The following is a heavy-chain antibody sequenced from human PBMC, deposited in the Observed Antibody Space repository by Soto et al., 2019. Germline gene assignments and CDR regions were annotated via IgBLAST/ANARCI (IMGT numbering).Heavy chain of an antibody. V-gene: IGHV4-31*03. J-gene: IGHJ4*02. CDR3: AIGHHSGYDHFDY. CDR1: GCSISSGGYS. CDR2: IYYSGST. D-gene: IGHD5-12*01. Sequence: QVQLQESGPGLVKPSQTLSHTCTVSGCSISSGGYSCRWIRQHPGKGLEWIGYIYYSGSTYYNPSLESRATTSVDTSENQCSQKLSSVTAADTAGYHVAIGHHSGYDHFDYWGQGILVTVSS.